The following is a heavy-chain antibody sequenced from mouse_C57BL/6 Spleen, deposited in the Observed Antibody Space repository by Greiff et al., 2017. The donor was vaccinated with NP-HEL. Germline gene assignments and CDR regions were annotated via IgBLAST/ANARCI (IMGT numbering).Heavy chain of an antibody. V-gene: IGHV1-64*01. Sequence: QVQLQQSGAELVKPGASVKLSCKASGYTFTSYWMHWVKQRPGQGLEWIGMIHPNSGSTNYYEKFKSKATLTVDKSSSTAYMQLSSLTSEDSAVYYCVYGYDEDYFDYWGQGTTLTVSS. D-gene: IGHD2-2*01. J-gene: IGHJ2*01. CDR1: GYTFTSYW. CDR3: VYGYDEDYFDY. CDR2: IHPNSGST.